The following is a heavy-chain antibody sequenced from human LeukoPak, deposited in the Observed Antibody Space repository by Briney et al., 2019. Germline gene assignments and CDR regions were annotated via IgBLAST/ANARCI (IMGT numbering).Heavy chain of an antibody. V-gene: IGHV4-34*01. Sequence: PSETLSLTCAVYGGSFSGYYWSWIRQPPGKGLEGIGEINHSGSTNYNPSLKSRVTISVDTSKNQFSLMLSSVTATDTAVYYCARVRSYGPKSYYYYYMDVWGKGTTVTVSS. CDR2: INHSGST. CDR1: GGSFSGYY. D-gene: IGHD5-18*01. J-gene: IGHJ6*03. CDR3: ARVRSYGPKSYYYYYMDV.